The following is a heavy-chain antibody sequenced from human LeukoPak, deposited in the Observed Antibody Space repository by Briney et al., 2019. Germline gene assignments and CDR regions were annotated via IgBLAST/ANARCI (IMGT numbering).Heavy chain of an antibody. J-gene: IGHJ4*02. CDR3: ARNLIGY. CDR1: GGSFSGYY. V-gene: IGHV4-34*01. Sequence: SETLSLTCAVYGGSFSGYYWGWVRQPPGKGLEWIGEINHSGNTNYNPSLKSRVTISVDTSKNQFSLKLSSVTAADTAVYYCARNLIGYWGQGTLVTVSS. CDR2: INHSGNT.